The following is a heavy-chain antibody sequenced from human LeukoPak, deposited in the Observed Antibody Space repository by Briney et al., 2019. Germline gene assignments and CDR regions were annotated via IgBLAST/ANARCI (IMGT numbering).Heavy chain of an antibody. CDR3: ARHGSYFFDY. CDR1: GGSISSGSYY. J-gene: IGHJ4*02. D-gene: IGHD1-26*01. CDR2: IYTSGST. V-gene: IGHV4-61*02. Sequence: SETLSLTCTVSGGSISSGSYYWSWIRQPAGKGLEWIGRIYTSGSTNYNPSLKSRVTISVDTSKNQFSLKLSSVTAADTAVYNCARHGSYFFDYWGQGTLVTVSS.